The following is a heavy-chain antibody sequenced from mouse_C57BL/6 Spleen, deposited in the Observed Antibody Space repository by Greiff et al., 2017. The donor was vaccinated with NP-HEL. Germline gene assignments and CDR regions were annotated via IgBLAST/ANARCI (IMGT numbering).Heavy chain of an antibody. J-gene: IGHJ1*03. CDR1: GYTFTSYW. D-gene: IGHD2-4*01. CDR2: IDPNRGGT. CDR3: ARGGYYDFVYWYFDV. Sequence: QVQLKQPGAELVKPGASVKLSCKASGYTFTSYWMHWVKQRPGRGLEWIGRIDPNRGGTKYNEKFKGKATLTVDKPSSTAYIQLSSLTSEDSAGFCCARGGYYDFVYWYFDVWGTGTTVTVSS. V-gene: IGHV1-72*01.